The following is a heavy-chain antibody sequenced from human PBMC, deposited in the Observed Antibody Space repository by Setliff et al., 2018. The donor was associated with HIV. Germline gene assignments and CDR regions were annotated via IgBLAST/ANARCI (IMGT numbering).Heavy chain of an antibody. CDR3: ARDRDSLLIGYTPNNWFDP. Sequence: ASVKVSCKASGYTFTRYAIHWLRQAPGQSLEWMGWIDADNGDTKYSQKFQGRLTITRDTSANTVYMELSSLGSKDTAVFYCARDRDSLLIGYTPNNWFDPWGQGTLVTVSS. CDR2: IDADNGDT. D-gene: IGHD6-13*01. V-gene: IGHV1-3*01. CDR1: GYTFTRYA. J-gene: IGHJ5*02.